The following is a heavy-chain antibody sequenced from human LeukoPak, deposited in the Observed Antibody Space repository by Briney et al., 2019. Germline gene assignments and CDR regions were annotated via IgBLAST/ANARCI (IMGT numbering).Heavy chain of an antibody. V-gene: IGHV3-7*01. CDR3: ARDYYGSGSLFDY. D-gene: IGHD3-10*01. Sequence: PGGSLRLSCAASGFTFSSYSMNWVRLAPGKGLEWVANIKQDGSEKYYVDSVKGRFTISRDNAKNSLYLQMNSLRAEDTAVYYCARDYYGSGSLFDYWGQGTLVTVSS. CDR2: IKQDGSEK. CDR1: GFTFSSYS. J-gene: IGHJ4*02.